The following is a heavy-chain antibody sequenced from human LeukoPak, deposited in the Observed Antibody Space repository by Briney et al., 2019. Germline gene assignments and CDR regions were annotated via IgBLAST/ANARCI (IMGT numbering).Heavy chain of an antibody. D-gene: IGHD4-17*01. CDR2: ISAYNGNT. Sequence: ASVKVSCKASGYTFTSYGISWVRQAPGQGLEWMGWISAYNGNTNYAQKFQGRVTITRDTSASTAYMELSSLRSEDTAVYYCARTGNDYGDYVDYYYYYGMDVWGQGTTVTVSS. CDR3: ARTGNDYGDYVDYYYYYGMDV. V-gene: IGHV1-18*01. J-gene: IGHJ6*02. CDR1: GYTFTSYG.